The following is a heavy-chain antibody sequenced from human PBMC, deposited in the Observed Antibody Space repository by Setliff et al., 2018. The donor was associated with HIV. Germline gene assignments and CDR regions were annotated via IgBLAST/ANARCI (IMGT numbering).Heavy chain of an antibody. CDR1: GYIFSNYG. Sequence: ASVKVSCKTSGYIFSNYGISWVRQAPGQGLEWMGWVSAYNANTNYAQKFQGKVSMTRDTSTTTAYMELRSLRFDDTAIYYCESDPSLGPYCSRTNCYTGWIEPWGQGTLVTVSS. CDR2: VSAYNANT. D-gene: IGHD2-2*02. CDR3: ESDPSLGPYCSRTNCYTGWIEP. J-gene: IGHJ5*02. V-gene: IGHV1-18*01.